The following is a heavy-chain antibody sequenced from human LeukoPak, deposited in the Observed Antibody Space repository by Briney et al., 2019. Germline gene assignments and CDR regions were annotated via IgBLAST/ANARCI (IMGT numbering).Heavy chain of an antibody. CDR1: GYTFTSYY. CDR3: ARGRYYYDSSGFNWFDP. J-gene: IGHJ5*02. Sequence: ASVKVSCKASGYTFTSYYMHWARQTPGQGLEWMGIINPSGGSTSYAQKFQGRVTMTRDTSTSTVYMELSSLRSEDTAVYYCARGRYYYDSSGFNWFDPWGQGTLVTVSS. D-gene: IGHD3-22*01. V-gene: IGHV1-46*01. CDR2: INPSGGST.